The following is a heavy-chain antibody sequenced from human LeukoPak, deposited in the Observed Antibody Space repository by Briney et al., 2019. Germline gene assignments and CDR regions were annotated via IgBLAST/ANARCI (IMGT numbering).Heavy chain of an antibody. Sequence: GGSLRLSCAASRFAFSNFAMHWVRQAPGKGLEWVSVIYSGGNTYYADSVKGRFTISRDNSKNTLYLQMNSLRAGDTAVYYCTTDRFWGQGALVTVSS. CDR1: RFAFSNFA. V-gene: IGHV3-53*01. J-gene: IGHJ4*02. CDR2: IYSGGNT. CDR3: TTDRF.